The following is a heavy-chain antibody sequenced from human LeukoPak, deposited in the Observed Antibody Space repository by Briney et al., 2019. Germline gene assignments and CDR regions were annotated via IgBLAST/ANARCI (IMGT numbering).Heavy chain of an antibody. CDR3: LRDYQGY. J-gene: IGHJ4*02. D-gene: IGHD6-13*01. CDR2: IKEDGSQK. CDR1: GFTFSSYW. V-gene: IGHV3-7*01. Sequence: GGSLRLSCAASGFTFSSYWMSWVRQAPGKGLEWVANIKEDGSQKYYVDSVNGRFTISRDNAKNSLYLQMNILRAEDTALYYCLRDYQGYWGQGTLVTVSS.